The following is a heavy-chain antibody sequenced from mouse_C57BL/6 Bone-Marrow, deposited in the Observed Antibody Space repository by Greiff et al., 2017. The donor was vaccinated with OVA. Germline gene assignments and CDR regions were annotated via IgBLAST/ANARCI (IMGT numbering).Heavy chain of an antibody. CDR2: INPGSGGT. Sequence: QVQLKESGAELVRPGTSVKVSCKASGYAFTNYLIEWVKQRPGQGLEWIGVINPGSGGTNYNEKFKGKATLTADKSSSTAYMQLSSLTSEDSAVYFCARNDGYYFWFAYWGQGTLVTVSA. D-gene: IGHD2-3*01. CDR1: GYAFTNYL. J-gene: IGHJ3*01. CDR3: ARNDGYYFWFAY. V-gene: IGHV1-54*01.